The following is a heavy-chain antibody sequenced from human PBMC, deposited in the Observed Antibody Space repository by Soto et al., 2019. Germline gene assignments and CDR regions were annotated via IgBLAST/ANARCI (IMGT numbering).Heavy chain of an antibody. CDR2: IYYSGST. CDR1: GGSISSGDYY. CDR3: ARLEVVRFFGGNWFDP. V-gene: IGHV4-30-4*01. J-gene: IGHJ5*02. Sequence: SETLSLTCTVSGGSISSGDYYWSWIRQPPWKGLEWIGYIYYSGSTYYNPSLKSRVTISVDTSKNQFSLKLSSVTAADTAVYYCARLEVVRFFGGNWFDPWGQGXLVTVYS. D-gene: IGHD3-16*01.